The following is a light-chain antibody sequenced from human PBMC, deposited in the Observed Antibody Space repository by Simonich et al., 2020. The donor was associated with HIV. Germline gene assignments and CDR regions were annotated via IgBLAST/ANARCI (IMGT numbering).Light chain of an antibody. CDR2: WAS. Sequence: DIVMTQSPDSLAVSLGERATINCKSSRSVLYSSNNKNYLAWYQQKPGQPPKLLIYWASTRESGVPYRFGASGSGTDFTLTISSLQAEDVAVYYCQQYYRTPPTFGQGTKVEIK. V-gene: IGKV4-1*01. CDR3: QQYYRTPPT. CDR1: RSVLYSSNNKNY. J-gene: IGKJ1*01.